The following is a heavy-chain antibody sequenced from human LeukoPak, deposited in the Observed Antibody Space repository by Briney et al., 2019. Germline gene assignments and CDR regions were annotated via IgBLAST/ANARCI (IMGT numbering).Heavy chain of an antibody. CDR1: GFTFSSYW. Sequence: PGGSLRLSCAASGFTFSSYWMSWVRQAPGKGLEWVANIKQDGSEKYYVDSVKGRFTLSRDNAKNSLYLQMNSLRAEDTAVYYCARGTRDYGDFFDYWGQGTLVTVSS. CDR3: ARGTRDYGDFFDY. J-gene: IGHJ4*02. D-gene: IGHD4-17*01. V-gene: IGHV3-7*03. CDR2: IKQDGSEK.